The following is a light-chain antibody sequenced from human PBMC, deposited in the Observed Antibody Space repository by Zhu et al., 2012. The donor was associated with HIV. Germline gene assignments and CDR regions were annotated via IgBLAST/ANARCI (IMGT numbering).Light chain of an antibody. V-gene: IGKV3-20*01. CDR3: QQYGSSPMT. J-gene: IGKJ1*01. CDR2: DVF. Sequence: EVVLTQSPGTLSLSPGERATLPCRASQSVGSRFLAWYQQKPGQALRLLIYDVFNTATGVPDRFRGSGSGTDFTLTISSLESEDSAVYFCQQYGSSPMTFGQGTKVEIK. CDR1: QSVGSRF.